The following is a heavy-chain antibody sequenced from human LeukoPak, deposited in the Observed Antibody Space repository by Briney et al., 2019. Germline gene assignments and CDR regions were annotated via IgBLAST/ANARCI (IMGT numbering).Heavy chain of an antibody. CDR1: GFTVSSNY. D-gene: IGHD3-16*02. CDR2: IYSGGST. J-gene: IGHJ4*02. Sequence: GGSLRLSCAASGFTVSSNYMSWVRQAPGKGLEWVSVIYSGGSTYYADSVKGRFTISRDNSKNTLYLQMNSLRAEDTAVYYCARGANVWGSYRFQPLGYWGQGTLVTVSS. CDR3: ARGANVWGSYRFQPLGY. V-gene: IGHV3-53*01.